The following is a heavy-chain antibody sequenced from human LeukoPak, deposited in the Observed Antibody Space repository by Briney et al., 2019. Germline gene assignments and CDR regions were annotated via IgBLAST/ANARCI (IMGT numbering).Heavy chain of an antibody. J-gene: IGHJ5*02. CDR2: IYTSGST. V-gene: IGHV4-4*07. CDR1: GGSISSYY. Sequence: PSETLSLTCTVSGGSISSYYWSWIRQPAGKGLEWIGRIYTSGSTNYNPSLKSRVPMSVDTSKNQFSLKLSSVTAADTAVYYCARDGGSGSYSLKWFDPWGQGTLVTVSS. CDR3: ARDGGSGSYSLKWFDP. D-gene: IGHD1-26*01.